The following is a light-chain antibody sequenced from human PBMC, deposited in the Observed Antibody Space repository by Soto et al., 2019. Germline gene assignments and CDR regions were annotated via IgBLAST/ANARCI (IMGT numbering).Light chain of an antibody. CDR2: GAS. Sequence: EIGLTQSPGALSLSPGVRATLSCRASQSVSSTFFAWYQQRPGQAPRLLMYGASSRATGIPERFSGSGSGTDFTLTISRLEPEDFAVYYCQQFDSSVTFGQGTKVEIK. CDR3: QQFDSSVT. J-gene: IGKJ1*01. V-gene: IGKV3-20*01. CDR1: QSVSSTF.